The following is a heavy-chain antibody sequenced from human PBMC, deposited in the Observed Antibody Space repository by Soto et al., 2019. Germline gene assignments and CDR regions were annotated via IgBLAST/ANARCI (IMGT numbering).Heavy chain of an antibody. J-gene: IGHJ6*02. CDR3: AREDDGAGMDV. CDR1: ASSISIYY. CDR2: IYHSGSS. Sequence: QVHLQESGPGLVKPSETLSLTCAIGASSISIYYWGWIRQPPGKGLEWIGSIYHSGSSYYNPSLKSRVSSSLDTSKGQLSLNLTSVTAADTAVYYCAREDDGAGMDVWGQGTTVIVSS. V-gene: IGHV4-38-2*02. D-gene: IGHD1-1*01.